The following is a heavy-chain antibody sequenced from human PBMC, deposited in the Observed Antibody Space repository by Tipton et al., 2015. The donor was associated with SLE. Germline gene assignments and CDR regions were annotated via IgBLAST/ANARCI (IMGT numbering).Heavy chain of an antibody. CDR2: IYYSGST. Sequence: TLSLTCTVSGGSISSHYWSWIRQPPGKGLEWIGYIYYSGSTNYNPSLKSRGTISVDTSKNQFSLKLSSVTAADTAVYYCARDLREYGDAHFDYWGQGTLVTVSS. CDR3: ARDLREYGDAHFDY. CDR1: GGSISSHY. J-gene: IGHJ4*02. V-gene: IGHV4-4*08. D-gene: IGHD4-17*01.